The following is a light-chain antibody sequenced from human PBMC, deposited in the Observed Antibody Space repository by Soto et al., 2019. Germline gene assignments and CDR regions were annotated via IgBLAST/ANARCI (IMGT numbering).Light chain of an antibody. CDR1: QSISDT. CDR2: GAS. CDR3: QQYNNWPWT. V-gene: IGKV3-15*01. Sequence: ETVMTQSPATLSVSPGGRATLSCRASQSISDTLAWYQQKPGQAPSLLIHGASTSATGFPARFSGSGSGTDFTLTISSLQSEDFAVYSCQQYNNWPWTFGQGTKGEIK. J-gene: IGKJ1*01.